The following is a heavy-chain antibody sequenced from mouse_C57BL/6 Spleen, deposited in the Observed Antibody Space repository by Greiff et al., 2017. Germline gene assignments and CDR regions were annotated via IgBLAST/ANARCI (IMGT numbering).Heavy chain of an antibody. D-gene: IGHD1-1*01. CDR3: TRRVYYGSSYDWYFDV. CDR2: IDPENGDT. V-gene: IGHV14-4*01. CDR1: GFNIKDDY. J-gene: IGHJ1*03. Sequence: VQLQQSGAELVRPGASVKLSCTASGFNIKDDYMHWVKQRPEQGLEWIGWIDPENGDTEYASKFQGKATITADTSSNTAYLQLSSLTSEDTAVYYCTRRVYYGSSYDWYFDVWGTGTTVTVSS.